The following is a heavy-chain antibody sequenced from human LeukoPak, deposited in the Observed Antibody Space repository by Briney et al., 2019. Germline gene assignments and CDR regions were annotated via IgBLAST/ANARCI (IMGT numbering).Heavy chain of an antibody. CDR2: IYTSGST. D-gene: IGHD5-18*01. CDR3: ARGRMGYTAMVSVFDY. Sequence: SETLSLTCTVSGGSITGSSYSWGWIRQPPGKGLEWIGRIYTSGSTNYNPSLKSRVTMSVDTSKNQFSLKLSSVTAADTAVYYCARGRMGYTAMVSVFDYWGQGTLVTVSS. CDR1: GGSITGSSYS. J-gene: IGHJ4*02. V-gene: IGHV4-61*05.